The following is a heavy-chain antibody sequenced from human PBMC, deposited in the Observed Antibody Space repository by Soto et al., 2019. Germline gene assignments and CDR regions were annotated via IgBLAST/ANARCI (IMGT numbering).Heavy chain of an antibody. CDR3: ARAYTYDFDH. Sequence: QITLKESGPTLVKPTQTLTLTRTFSGFSFGVSGVGVGWIRQPPGRALEWLGLVFWNDDKRYSPSLESRLTLTKDTSNNQVVLTVTNLDPGDTGTYYCARAYTYDFDHWGQGTLVTVSS. V-gene: IGHV2-5*01. CDR2: VFWNDDK. J-gene: IGHJ4*02. CDR1: GFSFGVSGVG. D-gene: IGHD2-21*01.